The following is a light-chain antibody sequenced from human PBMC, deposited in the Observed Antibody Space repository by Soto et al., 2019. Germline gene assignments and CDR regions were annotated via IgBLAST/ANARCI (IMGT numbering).Light chain of an antibody. Sequence: QSALTQPASVSGSPGQSITISCTGTSSDVGGYNYVSWYQQHPGKAPKLMIYDVSNRPSGVSNRFSGSKSGNTASLTISGLQAEDEADYSCSSYTSSSTLGHVVFGGGTQLTVL. CDR2: DVS. CDR3: SSYTSSSTLGHVV. CDR1: SSDVGGYNY. V-gene: IGLV2-14*01. J-gene: IGLJ2*01.